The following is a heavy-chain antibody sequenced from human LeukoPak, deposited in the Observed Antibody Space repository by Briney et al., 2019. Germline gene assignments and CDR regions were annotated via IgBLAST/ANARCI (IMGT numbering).Heavy chain of an antibody. CDR2: IIPIFGTA. D-gene: IGHD6-6*01. Sequence: SVKVSCKASGGTFSSYAISWVRQAPGQGLEWMGGIIPIFGTANYAQKFLGRLTITADESTTTAYMELNSLGSQDTGIYYCAREAAYSGSSSQASFYFDYWGQGTLVTVSS. J-gene: IGHJ4*02. CDR3: AREAAYSGSSSQASFYFDY. V-gene: IGHV1-69*13. CDR1: GGTFSSYA.